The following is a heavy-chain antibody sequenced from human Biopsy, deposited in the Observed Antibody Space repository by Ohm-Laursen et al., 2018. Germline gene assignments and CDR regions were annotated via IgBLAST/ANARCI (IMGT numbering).Heavy chain of an antibody. CDR2: INPTGGTT. Sequence: ASVKVSCKGSGYSFTKYYINWVRQAPGQGLEWMGIINPTGGTTSYAEKFQGRVTPTRDTSTGTVYLELDSLIYEDTALYYCARDETGSSVFGPYYYGMDVWGQGTTVTVSS. CDR1: GYSFTKYY. J-gene: IGHJ6*02. V-gene: IGHV1-46*01. D-gene: IGHD3-9*01. CDR3: ARDETGSSVFGPYYYGMDV.